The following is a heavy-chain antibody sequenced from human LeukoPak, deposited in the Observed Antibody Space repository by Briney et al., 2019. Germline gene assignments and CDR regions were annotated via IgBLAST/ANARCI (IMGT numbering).Heavy chain of an antibody. V-gene: IGHV3-74*01. Sequence: GGSLRLSCAASGFTFSSYWMHWVRQAPGKGLMWVSRINTDGSSTSYADSVRGRFTISRDNAKNTLYLQMNSLRAEDTAVYYCAKDSGLRMVRGAYFDYWGQGTLVTVSS. D-gene: IGHD3-10*01. CDR2: INTDGSST. CDR1: GFTFSSYW. CDR3: AKDSGLRMVRGAYFDY. J-gene: IGHJ4*02.